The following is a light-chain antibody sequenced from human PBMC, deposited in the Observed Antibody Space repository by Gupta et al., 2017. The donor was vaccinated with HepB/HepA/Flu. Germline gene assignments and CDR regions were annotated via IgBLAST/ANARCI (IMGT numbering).Light chain of an antibody. CDR3: SAWDGRLSAWV. Sequence: AGLTQPPSVSKDLRQTATLTCSGNSDNVGIQGAAWLQLHQGHPPKLLSYRNNNRPSGISERFSSSRSGNTASLTITGLQPEDEADYYCSAWDGRLSAWVFGGGTRLTVL. V-gene: IGLV10-54*04. CDR2: RNN. CDR1: SDNVGIQG. J-gene: IGLJ3*02.